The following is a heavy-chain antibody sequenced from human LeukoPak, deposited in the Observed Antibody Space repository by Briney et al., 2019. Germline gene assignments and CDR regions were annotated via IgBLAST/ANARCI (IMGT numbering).Heavy chain of an antibody. CDR2: IYSGGST. CDR3: ARRSSSGYNDAFDI. CDR1: GFTFSSYS. D-gene: IGHD3-22*01. Sequence: GGSLRLSCAASGFTFSSYSMNWVRQAPGKGLEWVSVIYSGGSTYYADSVKGRFTISRDNSKNTLYLQMNSLRAEDTAVYYCARRSSSGYNDAFDIWGQGTMVTVSS. V-gene: IGHV3-66*01. J-gene: IGHJ3*02.